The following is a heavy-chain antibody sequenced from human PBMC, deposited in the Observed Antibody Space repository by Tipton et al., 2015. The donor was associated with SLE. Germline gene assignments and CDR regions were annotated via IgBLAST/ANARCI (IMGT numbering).Heavy chain of an antibody. CDR3: ARDGGAAAGNNWFDP. CDR1: GFTVSSNY. Sequence: GSLRLSCAASGFTVSSNYMSWVRQAPGKGLEWVSVIYSGGSTYYADSVKGRFTISRDNSKNTLYLQMNSLRAEDTAVYYCARDGGAAAGNNWFDPWGQGTLVTVSS. D-gene: IGHD6-13*01. V-gene: IGHV3-66*01. CDR2: IYSGGST. J-gene: IGHJ5*02.